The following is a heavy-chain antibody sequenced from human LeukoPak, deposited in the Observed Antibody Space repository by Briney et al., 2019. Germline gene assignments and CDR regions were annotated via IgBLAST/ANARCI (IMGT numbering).Heavy chain of an antibody. CDR1: GGSISSGDYY. Sequence: SETLSLTCTVSGGSISSGDYYWSWIRQPPGKGLEWIGYIYYSGSTCYNPSLKSRVTISVDTSKNQFSLKLSSVTAADTAVYCCARGDEAVSFDYWGQGTLVTVSS. J-gene: IGHJ4*02. D-gene: IGHD2-15*01. CDR3: ARGDEAVSFDY. V-gene: IGHV4-30-4*01. CDR2: IYYSGST.